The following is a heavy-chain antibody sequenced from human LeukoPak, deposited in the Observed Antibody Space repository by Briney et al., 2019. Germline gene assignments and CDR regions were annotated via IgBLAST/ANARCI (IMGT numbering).Heavy chain of an antibody. D-gene: IGHD1-26*01. Sequence: PGGSLRLSCAASGFSFSSYWMSWVRQAPGKGLEWVAAINQDGSEKYYVDSVKGRFTISRDNAKNSLYLQMNSLRAEDTAVYYCARGAAGYVGASSFDYWGQGTLVTVSS. CDR1: GFSFSSYW. CDR2: INQDGSEK. CDR3: ARGAAGYVGASSFDY. V-gene: IGHV3-7*02. J-gene: IGHJ4*02.